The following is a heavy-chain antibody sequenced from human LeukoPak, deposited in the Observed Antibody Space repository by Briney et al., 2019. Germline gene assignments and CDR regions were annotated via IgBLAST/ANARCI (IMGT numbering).Heavy chain of an antibody. Sequence: ASVKVSCKASGYTFTSYGISWVRQAPGQGLEWMGWISAYNGNTNYAQKLQGRVTMTTDTSTSTAYMELRSLRSDDTAVCYCARDPGYYDFWSGYCDYWGQGTLVTVSS. J-gene: IGHJ4*02. CDR2: ISAYNGNT. V-gene: IGHV1-18*01. CDR3: ARDPGYYDFWSGYCDY. CDR1: GYTFTSYG. D-gene: IGHD3-3*01.